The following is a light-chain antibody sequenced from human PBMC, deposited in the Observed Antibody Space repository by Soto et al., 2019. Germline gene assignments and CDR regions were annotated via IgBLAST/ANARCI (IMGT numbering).Light chain of an antibody. Sequence: QSVLAQPPSVSGTPGQRVAIPCSGSSSNIGGKYVYWYQQFPGTSPKLLIYRNNQRPSVVPDRFSGAKSGTSASLAISGLRSEDEADYYCAAWDDILSGQIFGGGTQLTVL. CDR3: AAWDDILSGQI. J-gene: IGLJ2*01. CDR2: RNN. V-gene: IGLV1-47*01. CDR1: SSNIGGKY.